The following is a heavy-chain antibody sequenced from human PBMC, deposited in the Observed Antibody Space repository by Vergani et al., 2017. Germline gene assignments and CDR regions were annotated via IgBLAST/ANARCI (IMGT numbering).Heavy chain of an antibody. CDR2: IKQDGSEK. J-gene: IGHJ4*02. D-gene: IGHD2-2*01. CDR3: ARDTPYCSSTSCYAGGVDY. CDR1: GFTFSSYS. V-gene: IGHV3-7*03. Sequence: EVQLLESGGGLVQPGGSLRLSCAASGFTFSSYSMNWVRQAPGKGLGWVANIKQDGSEKYYVDSVKGRFTISRDNAKNSLYLQMNSLRAEDTAVYYCARDTPYCSSTSCYAGGVDYWGQGTLVTGSS.